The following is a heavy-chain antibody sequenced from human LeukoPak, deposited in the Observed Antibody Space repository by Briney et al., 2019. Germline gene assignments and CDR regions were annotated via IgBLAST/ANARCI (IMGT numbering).Heavy chain of an antibody. J-gene: IGHJ4*02. CDR2: IIPIFGTA. CDR3: ARVGAGGITMVRGVINRIYYFDY. CDR1: GGTFSSYA. V-gene: IGHV1-69*05. D-gene: IGHD3-10*01. Sequence: SVKVSYKASGGTFSSYAISWVRQAPGQGLGWMGGIIPIFGTANYAQKFQGRVTMTTDTSTSTAYMELRSLRSDDTAVYYCARVGAGGITMVRGVINRIYYFDYWGQGTLVTVSS.